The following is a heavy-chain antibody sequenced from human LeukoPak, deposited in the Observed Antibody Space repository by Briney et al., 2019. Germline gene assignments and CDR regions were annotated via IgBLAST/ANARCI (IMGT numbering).Heavy chain of an antibody. Sequence: GGSLRLSCAASGFTFSSYAMSWVRQAPGKGLEWVSAISGSGGSTYYADSVKGRFTISRDNSKNTLYLQMNSLRAEDTAVYYCAKGSIFGNPYYYYGMDVWGKGTTATVSS. D-gene: IGHD3-3*02. V-gene: IGHV3-23*01. CDR3: AKGSIFGNPYYYYGMDV. J-gene: IGHJ6*04. CDR2: ISGSGGST. CDR1: GFTFSSYA.